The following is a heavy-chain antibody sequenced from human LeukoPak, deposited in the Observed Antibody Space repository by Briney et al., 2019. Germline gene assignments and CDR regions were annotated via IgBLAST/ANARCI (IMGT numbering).Heavy chain of an antibody. D-gene: IGHD3-10*01. J-gene: IGHJ6*02. Sequence: ASLKVSCKASGYTFTSYGISWVRQAPGQGLEWMGWIIAYNGNTNYAQKLQGRVTMTTDTSTSTAYMELRSLRSDDTAVYYCARVTMVRGAMEDYYYGMDVWGQGTTVTVSS. V-gene: IGHV1-18*01. CDR2: IIAYNGNT. CDR3: ARVTMVRGAMEDYYYGMDV. CDR1: GYTFTSYG.